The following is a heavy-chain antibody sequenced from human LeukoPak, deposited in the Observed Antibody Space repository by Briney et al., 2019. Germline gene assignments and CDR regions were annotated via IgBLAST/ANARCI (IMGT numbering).Heavy chain of an antibody. Sequence: GGSLRLSCAASGLTFRNYWMHWVRQAPGKGLVWVSRINSDGSDTTYADSVKGRFIISRDNAKNTLYLQMNSLRVEDTAVYYCARSSAVTTLSLTYWGLGTLVTVSS. CDR2: INSDGSDT. J-gene: IGHJ4*02. V-gene: IGHV3-74*01. CDR1: GLTFRNYW. CDR3: ARSSAVTTLSLTY. D-gene: IGHD4-17*01.